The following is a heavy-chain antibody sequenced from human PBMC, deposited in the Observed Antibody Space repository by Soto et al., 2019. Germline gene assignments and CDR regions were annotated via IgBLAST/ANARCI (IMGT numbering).Heavy chain of an antibody. Sequence: QVQLVESGGGVVQPGRSLRLSCAASGFTFSSYGMHWVRQAPGKGLEWVAVIWYDGSNKYYADSVKGRFTISRDNSKNTLYLQMNSLRAEDTAVYYCARDLLRHDFWSGYYTNYYYGMDVWGQGTTVTVSS. CDR1: GFTFSSYG. CDR3: ARDLLRHDFWSGYYTNYYYGMDV. CDR2: IWYDGSNK. J-gene: IGHJ6*02. D-gene: IGHD3-3*01. V-gene: IGHV3-33*01.